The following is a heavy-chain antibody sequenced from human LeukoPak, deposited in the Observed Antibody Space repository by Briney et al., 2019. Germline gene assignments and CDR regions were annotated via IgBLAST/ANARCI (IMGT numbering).Heavy chain of an antibody. V-gene: IGHV4-39*01. CDR1: GGSISSSSYY. CDR2: IYYSGNT. J-gene: IGHJ4*02. D-gene: IGHD3-22*01. Sequence: SETLSLTCTVSGGSISSSSYYWGWIRQPPGEGLEWIGSIYYSGNTDYNPSLKSRVTIAVDTSNNQFSLKLSSVTAADTAVCYCARQVRDSSPGLYFDYWGQGTLVTVSS. CDR3: ARQVRDSSPGLYFDY.